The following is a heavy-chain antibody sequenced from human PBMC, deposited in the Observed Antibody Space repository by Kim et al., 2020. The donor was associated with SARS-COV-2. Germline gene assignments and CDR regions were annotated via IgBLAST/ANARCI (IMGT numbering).Heavy chain of an antibody. CDR1: GFTFSSYS. V-gene: IGHV3-21*01. CDR3: ARDLVPAAILTGQEYGMDV. CDR2: ISSSSSYI. Sequence: GGSLRLSCAASGFTFSSYSMNWVRQAPGKGLEWVSSISSSSSYIYYADSVKGRFTISRDNAKNSLYLQMNSLRAEDTAVYYCARDLVPAAILTGQEYGMDVWGQGTTVTVSS. D-gene: IGHD2-2*02. J-gene: IGHJ6*02.